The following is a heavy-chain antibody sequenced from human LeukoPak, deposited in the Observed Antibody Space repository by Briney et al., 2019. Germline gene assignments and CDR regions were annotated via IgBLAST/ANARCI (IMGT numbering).Heavy chain of an antibody. CDR2: ISAYNSNT. CDR1: GYTFTSYG. J-gene: IGHJ5*02. Sequence: GASVKVSCKASGYTFTSYGINWVRQAPGQGLEWMGWISAYNSNTHYAQKLQGRVTMTTDTSTSTAYMELRSLRSDDTAVYYCAREARPYGDYARILSPWGQGTLVTVSS. CDR3: AREARPYGDYARILSP. D-gene: IGHD4-17*01. V-gene: IGHV1-18*01.